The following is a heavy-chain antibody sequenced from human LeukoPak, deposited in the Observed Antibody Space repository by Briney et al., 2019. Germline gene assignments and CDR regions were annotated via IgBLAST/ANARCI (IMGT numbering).Heavy chain of an antibody. Sequence: GASVKVSCKASGYTFTNYAMNWVRQVPGQGLEWMGWIDTNTGNPTYAQGFTERFVFFLDTSVNTAYLQINSLKSEDTAVYYCARDNYGAEEGIGSSLVWLDPWGQGTLVTVSS. J-gene: IGHJ5*02. CDR3: ARDNYGAEEGIGSSLVWLDP. CDR1: GYTFTNYA. D-gene: IGHD6-13*01. V-gene: IGHV7-4-1*02. CDR2: IDTNTGNP.